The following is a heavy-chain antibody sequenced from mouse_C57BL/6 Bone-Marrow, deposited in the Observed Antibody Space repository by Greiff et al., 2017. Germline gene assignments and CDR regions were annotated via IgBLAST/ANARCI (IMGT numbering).Heavy chain of an antibody. CDR2: FHPYNDDT. CDR3: ARSSTFFYYFDY. CDR1: GYTFTTYP. D-gene: IGHD5-1*01. Sequence: VQLQQSRAELVKPGASVKMSCKASGYTFTTYPIEWMKQNHGKSLEWIGNFHPYNDDTKYNEKFKGKATLTVEKSSNTVYLELSRLTSDDSAVYYCARSSTFFYYFDYWGQGTTLTVSS. V-gene: IGHV1-47*01. J-gene: IGHJ2*01.